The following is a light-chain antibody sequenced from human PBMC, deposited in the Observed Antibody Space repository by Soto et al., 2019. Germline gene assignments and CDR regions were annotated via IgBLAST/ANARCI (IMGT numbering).Light chain of an antibody. V-gene: IGKV3-15*01. CDR1: QSVGSN. Sequence: ETVMTQSPATLSVSPGEGVTLSCRASQSVGSNLAWYQQKPGQAPRLLIYGASTRATGIPPRYSGSGSGTEFTLTISSLQSEDFALYNYHQYNDWPPGLTFGGGTKVEIK. CDR3: HQYNDWPPGLT. CDR2: GAS. J-gene: IGKJ4*01.